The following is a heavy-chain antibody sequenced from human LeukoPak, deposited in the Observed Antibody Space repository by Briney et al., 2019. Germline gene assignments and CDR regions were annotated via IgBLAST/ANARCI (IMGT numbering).Heavy chain of an antibody. V-gene: IGHV1-8*03. CDR3: AIYCSSTSCYMGDDAFDI. D-gene: IGHD2-2*02. CDR2: MNPNSGNT. Sequence: GASVKVSCKASGYTFTSYDINWVRQATGQGLEWMGWMNPNSGNTGYAKKFQGRVTITRNTYISTEYMEMSRLRSEDTAVYYCAIYCSSTSCYMGDDAFDIWGQGTMVTVSS. CDR1: GYTFTSYD. J-gene: IGHJ3*02.